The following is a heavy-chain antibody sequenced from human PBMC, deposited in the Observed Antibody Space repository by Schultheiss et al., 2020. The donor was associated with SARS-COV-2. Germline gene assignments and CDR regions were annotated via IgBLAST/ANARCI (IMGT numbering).Heavy chain of an antibody. D-gene: IGHD1-26*01. CDR2: IYYSGST. J-gene: IGHJ6*03. V-gene: IGHV4-31*01. CDR3: ARVREDPYYYHYMDV. CDR1: GASISSGGYY. Sequence: SETLSLTCTVSGASISSGGYYWSWIRQHPGKGLEWIGYIYYSGSTYYNPSLKSLVTISVDTSKNQFSLKLSSVTAADTAVYYCARVREDPYYYHYMDVWGKGTTVTVSS.